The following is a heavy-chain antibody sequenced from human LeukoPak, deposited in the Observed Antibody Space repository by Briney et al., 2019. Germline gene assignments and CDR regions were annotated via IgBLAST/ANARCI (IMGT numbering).Heavy chain of an antibody. CDR1: GGSISSGGYY. Sequence: PSETLSLTCTVSGGSISSGGYYWSWIRQHPGKGLEWIGYIYYSGSTYYNPSLKSRVTISVDTSKKHFSLKLSSVTAADTAVYYCARGREYYDSSGYAVIDYWGQGILVTVSS. CDR2: IYYSGST. D-gene: IGHD3-22*01. V-gene: IGHV4-31*03. J-gene: IGHJ4*02. CDR3: ARGREYYDSSGYAVIDY.